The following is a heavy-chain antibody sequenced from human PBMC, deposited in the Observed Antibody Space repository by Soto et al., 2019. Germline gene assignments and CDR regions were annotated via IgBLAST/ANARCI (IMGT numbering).Heavy chain of an antibody. CDR2: IYHTGNT. V-gene: IGHV4-30-4*01. CDR3: AREPLDGMDV. CDR1: GGSVNTGDNY. J-gene: IGHJ6*02. Sequence: HVQLHQSGPRLVKPSQTLSLECSVIGGSVNTGDNYWSWVRQSPGRGLEWIGYIYHTGNTFYNPAIENRVTMSVDASKNQFSLTLTSVTAADTAVYFCAREPLDGMDVWGQGTNVTVSS.